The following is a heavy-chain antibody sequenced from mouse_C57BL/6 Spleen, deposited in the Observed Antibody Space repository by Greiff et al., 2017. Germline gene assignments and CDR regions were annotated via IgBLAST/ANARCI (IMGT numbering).Heavy chain of an antibody. CDR2: IYPGSGST. CDR3: ARRASGYGNYEGFAY. V-gene: IGHV1-55*01. CDR1: GYTFTSYW. D-gene: IGHD2-1*01. Sequence: QVQLQQPGAELVKPGASVKMSCKASGYTFTSYWITWVKQRPGQGLAWIGDIYPGSGSTNYNEKFKSKATLTVDTSSSTAYMQLSSLTSEDSAVYYCARRASGYGNYEGFAYWGQGTLVTVSA. J-gene: IGHJ3*01.